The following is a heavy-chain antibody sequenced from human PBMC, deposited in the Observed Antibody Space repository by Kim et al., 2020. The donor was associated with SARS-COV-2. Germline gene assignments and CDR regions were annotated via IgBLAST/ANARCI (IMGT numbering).Heavy chain of an antibody. V-gene: IGHV4-59*01. J-gene: IGHJ5*02. CDR2: IYYSGST. D-gene: IGHD3-10*01. CDR3: ARVYGSGSYNH. CDR1: GGSISSYY. Sequence: SETLSLTCTVSGGSISSYYWSWIRQPPGKGLEWIGYIYYSGSTNYNPSLKSRVTISVDTSKNQFSLKLSSVTAADTAVYYCARVYGSGSYNHWGQGTLVTVSS.